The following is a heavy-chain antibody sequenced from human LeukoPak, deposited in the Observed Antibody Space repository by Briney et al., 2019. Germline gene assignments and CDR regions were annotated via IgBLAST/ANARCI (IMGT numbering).Heavy chain of an antibody. Sequence: ASVKVSCKASGYTFTSYGISWVRQAPGQGLEWMGWISAYNGNTNYAQKLQGRVTMTTDTSTSTAYMELRSLRSDDTAVYYCARDPEYYYVSSGYYESDYWGQGTLVTVSS. V-gene: IGHV1-18*01. D-gene: IGHD3-22*01. CDR3: ARDPEYYYVSSGYYESDY. CDR2: ISAYNGNT. CDR1: GYTFTSYG. J-gene: IGHJ4*02.